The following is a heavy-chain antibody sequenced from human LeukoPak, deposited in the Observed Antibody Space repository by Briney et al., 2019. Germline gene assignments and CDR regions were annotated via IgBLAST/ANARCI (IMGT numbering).Heavy chain of an antibody. J-gene: IGHJ4*02. V-gene: IGHV3-64*01. D-gene: IGHD2-2*01. CDR1: GSPFSGYV. CDR2: ISSNGGST. CDR3: AREYRVPAAADY. Sequence: PGGPLKLSCQPPGSPFSGYVMHWAPQAQGRGLDYVSAISSNGGSTYYANSVKGRFTISRDNSKNTLYLQMGSLRAEDMAVYYCAREYRVPAAADYWGQGTLVTVSS.